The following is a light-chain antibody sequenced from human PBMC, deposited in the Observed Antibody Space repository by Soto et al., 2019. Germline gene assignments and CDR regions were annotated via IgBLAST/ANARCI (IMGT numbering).Light chain of an antibody. CDR1: SSNIGNNA. CDR2: YDD. Sequence: QSVLTQPPSVSEAPRQRVTLSCSGSSSNIGNNAVNWYQQLPGKAPKLLIYYDDLLPSGVSDRFSGSKSGTSASLAISGLQSEDEADYYWAAWEDSLNGPVFGGGTQLTVL. V-gene: IGLV1-36*01. CDR3: AAWEDSLNGPV. J-gene: IGLJ7*01.